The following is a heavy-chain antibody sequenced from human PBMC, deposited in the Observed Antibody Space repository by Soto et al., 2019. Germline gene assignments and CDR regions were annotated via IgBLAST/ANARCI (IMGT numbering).Heavy chain of an antibody. J-gene: IGHJ4*02. V-gene: IGHV1-24*01. Sequence: QVQLLQSGAEVKKPGASVKVSCQVSGHTLTELSMHWVRQTPGRGLEWMGGFDPEDGDTIFAQKFQGRVTMTEDTSTDSPYMELTSLISEDTDVYYCAAGGTRWLHSPFDYWGQGTLVTISS. CDR3: AAGGTRWLHSPFDY. CDR1: GHTLTELS. D-gene: IGHD1-1*01. CDR2: FDPEDGDT.